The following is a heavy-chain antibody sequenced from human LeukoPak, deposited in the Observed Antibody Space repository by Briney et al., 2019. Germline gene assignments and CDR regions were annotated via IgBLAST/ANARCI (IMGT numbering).Heavy chain of an antibody. CDR1: GFTFSNYG. CDR3: AKDAWRFGDSLLYYSAY. D-gene: IGHD3-10*01. Sequence: PGGSLRLSCAASGFTFSNYGMSWVRQAPGKGLEWVSVISISGGSTYYADSVKGRFTISRDNSKNTLYLKMNSLRAEDTAVYYCAKDAWRFGDSLLYYSAYWGQGTLVTVSS. CDR2: ISISGGST. V-gene: IGHV3-23*01. J-gene: IGHJ4*02.